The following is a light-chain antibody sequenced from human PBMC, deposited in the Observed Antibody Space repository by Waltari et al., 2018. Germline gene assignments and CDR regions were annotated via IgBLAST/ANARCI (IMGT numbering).Light chain of an antibody. Sequence: EIVLTHSPGTLSLSPGERATLSCRASQSVTSNYLAWYQQKPGQAPRLLIYGASSRATDIPGRFSGSGSGTDFTLTISRLEPEDFAVYYCQHYGSSPETFGQGTKLEIK. CDR1: QSVTSNY. V-gene: IGKV3-20*01. CDR2: GAS. J-gene: IGKJ2*01. CDR3: QHYGSSPET.